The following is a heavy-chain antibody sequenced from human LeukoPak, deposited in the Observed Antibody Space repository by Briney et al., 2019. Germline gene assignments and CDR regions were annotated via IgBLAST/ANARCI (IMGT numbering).Heavy chain of an antibody. J-gene: IGHJ6*04. V-gene: IGHV3-30*02. CDR3: ARDKLGGSGSLDV. D-gene: IGHD3-10*01. Sequence: GGSLRLSCAASGFTFSTYAMSWVRQAPGKGLEWVAFIRYDGSNKYYADSVKGRFTISRDNSKNTLYLQMNSLRAEDTAVYYCARDKLGGSGSLDVWGKGTTVTISS. CDR2: IRYDGSNK. CDR1: GFTFSTYA.